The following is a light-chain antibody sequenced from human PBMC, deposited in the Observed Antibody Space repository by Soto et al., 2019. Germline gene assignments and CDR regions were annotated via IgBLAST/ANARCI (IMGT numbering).Light chain of an antibody. CDR3: QQYNNWLSWT. CDR1: QSISSK. J-gene: IGKJ1*01. Sequence: EVVMTQSPAVLSVSPGETATLSCRARQSISSKLAWYQQKPGQAPRLLIYGAVTRATGIPARFSGSGSTTDLPLTISSLHSEDCAVYYCQQYNNWLSWTFGQGNKVEIK. CDR2: GAV. V-gene: IGKV3-15*01.